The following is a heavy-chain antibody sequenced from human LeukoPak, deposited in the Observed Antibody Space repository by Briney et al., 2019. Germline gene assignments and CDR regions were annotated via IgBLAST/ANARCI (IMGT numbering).Heavy chain of an antibody. V-gene: IGHV4-38-2*02. D-gene: IGHD3-22*01. J-gene: IGHJ5*01. Sequence: SETLSLTCTVSGYSISSGYYGAWIRQPPGKGLEWIGSIFHTATTYYNPSLRSRVTISVDTSKNQFSLKLSSVTAADTAVYYCARGHDSSAFHALDSWGHGTLVTVSS. CDR2: IFHTATT. CDR1: GYSISSGYY. CDR3: ARGHDSSAFHALDS.